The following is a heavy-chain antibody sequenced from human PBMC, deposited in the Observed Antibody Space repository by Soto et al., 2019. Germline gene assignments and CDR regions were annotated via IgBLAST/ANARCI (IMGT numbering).Heavy chain of an antibody. D-gene: IGHD6-19*01. V-gene: IGHV3-23*01. CDR1: GFTFSNYA. CDR2: ISGSGGST. CDR3: AKDLFIAVAKNYYFDY. J-gene: IGHJ4*02. Sequence: GGSLRLSCAASGFTFSNYAMSWVRQAPGKGLEWVSGISGSGGSTYYADSVKGRFTISRDNSKNTLYLKMNSLRAEDTAVYYCAKDLFIAVAKNYYFDYWGQGTLVTVSS.